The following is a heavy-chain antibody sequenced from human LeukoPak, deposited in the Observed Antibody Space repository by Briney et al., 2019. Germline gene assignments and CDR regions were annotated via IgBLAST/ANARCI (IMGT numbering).Heavy chain of an antibody. Sequence: GGSLRLSCAAPGFTFSSYAMSWVRQAPGKGLEWVSAISGSGGSTYYADSVKGRFTISRDNSKNTLYLQMNSLRAEDTAVYYCAKILSGGSCCRDYWGQGTLVTVSS. CDR1: GFTFSSYA. CDR3: AKILSGGSCCRDY. D-gene: IGHD2-15*01. V-gene: IGHV3-23*01. J-gene: IGHJ4*02. CDR2: ISGSGGST.